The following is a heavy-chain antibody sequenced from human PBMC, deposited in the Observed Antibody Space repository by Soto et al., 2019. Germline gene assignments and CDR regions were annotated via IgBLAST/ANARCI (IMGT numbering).Heavy chain of an antibody. J-gene: IGHJ4*02. Sequence: AASVKVSCKASGFTFTSSAFQWVRQARGQRLEWIGWIAVGSGYTNYAQRFQDRVTLTRDMSTATTYMELSRLTSEDTAIYYCAADATAWQQMVPSDYWGQGTLV. CDR3: AADATAWQQMVPSDY. V-gene: IGHV1-58*01. CDR1: GFTFTSSA. CDR2: IAVGSGYT. D-gene: IGHD2-8*01.